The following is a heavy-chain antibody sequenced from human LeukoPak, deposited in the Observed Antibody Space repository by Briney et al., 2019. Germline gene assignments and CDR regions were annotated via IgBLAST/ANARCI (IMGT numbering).Heavy chain of an antibody. CDR3: ASFTDY. J-gene: IGHJ4*02. Sequence: GGSLRLSCAAPGFTFSTYWMHWVRQAPGKGLVWVSRINRDGSSTSYADSVKGRFTVSRDNAKNSLYLQMNSLRAEDTAIYYCASFTDYWGQGTLVTVSS. V-gene: IGHV3-74*01. CDR1: GFTFSTYW. CDR2: INRDGSST.